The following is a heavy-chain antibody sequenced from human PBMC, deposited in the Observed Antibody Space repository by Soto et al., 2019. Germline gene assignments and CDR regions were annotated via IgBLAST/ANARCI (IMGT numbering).Heavy chain of an antibody. V-gene: IGHV1-18*01. CDR2: ISAYNGNT. CDR3: AVGHYDILTGFQAFDI. Sequence: ASVKVSCKASGYTFTSYGISWVRQAPGQGLEWMGWISAYNGNTNYAQKLQGRVTMTTDTSTSTAYMELRSLRSDDTAVYYCAVGHYDILTGFQAFDIWGQGTMVTVSS. J-gene: IGHJ3*02. CDR1: GYTFTSYG. D-gene: IGHD3-9*01.